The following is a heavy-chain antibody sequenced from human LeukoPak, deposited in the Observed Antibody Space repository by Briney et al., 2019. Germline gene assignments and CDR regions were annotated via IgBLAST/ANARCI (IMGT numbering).Heavy chain of an antibody. D-gene: IGHD1-26*01. Sequence: GGSLRLSCAASGFTFSRYWMTWVRQAPGKGLEWVANIKQNGGEKYYVDSVMGRFTISRDNAKNSLYLQMNSLRAEDTAVYYCARDKIVGATQFDYWGQGTLVTVSS. J-gene: IGHJ4*02. CDR1: GFTFSRYW. V-gene: IGHV3-7*01. CDR3: ARDKIVGATQFDY. CDR2: IKQNGGEK.